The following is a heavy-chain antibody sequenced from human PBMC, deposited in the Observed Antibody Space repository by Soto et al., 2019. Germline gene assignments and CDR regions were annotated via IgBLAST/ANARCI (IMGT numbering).Heavy chain of an antibody. V-gene: IGHV3-15*07. J-gene: IGHJ4*02. CDR3: TTDPPAGSRAIDY. Sequence: GGSLRLSCVGSGISFSDAWMSWVRQAPGRGLEWVGRIKRQTEGGTTDYPASVKGRFIISRDGSENTLYLQMNSLKTEDTAMYYCTTDPPAGSRAIDYWGQGTQVTVSS. CDR1: GISFSDAW. CDR2: IKRQTEGGTT.